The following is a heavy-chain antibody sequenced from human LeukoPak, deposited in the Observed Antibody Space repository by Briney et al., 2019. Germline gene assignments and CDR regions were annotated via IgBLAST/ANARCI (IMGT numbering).Heavy chain of an antibody. D-gene: IGHD1-14*01. J-gene: IGHJ4*02. V-gene: IGHV6-1*01. CDR3: ARDRGKNPGSFDY. CDR1: GDSVTSNSAT. Sequence: SQTLSLTCAISGDSVTSNSATWNWIRQSPSGGLEWLGRTYYRSKWYNDYAVSMKSRITINPDTSKNQFSLQLNSVTPEDTAVYYCARDRGKNPGSFDYWGQGTLVTVSS. CDR2: TYYRSKWYN.